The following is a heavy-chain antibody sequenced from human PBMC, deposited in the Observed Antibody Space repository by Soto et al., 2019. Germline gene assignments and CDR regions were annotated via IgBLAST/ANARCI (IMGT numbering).Heavy chain of an antibody. J-gene: IGHJ6*02. CDR2: IIPIPGTA. CDR3: ARSQGSSTSLEIYYYYYYGMDV. D-gene: IGHD2-2*01. V-gene: IGHV1-69*01. CDR1: GGTFGRYA. Sequence: QVQLVQSGAEVKKPGSSVKVSCKASGGTFGRYAISWVRQAPGQGPEWMGGIIPIPGTANYAQKFQGRVTIAADESTSTAYMELSRLRSEDTAVYYCARSQGSSTSLEIYYYYYYGMDVWGQGTTVTVSS.